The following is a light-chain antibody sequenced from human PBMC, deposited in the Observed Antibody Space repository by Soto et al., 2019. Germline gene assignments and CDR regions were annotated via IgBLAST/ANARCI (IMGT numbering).Light chain of an antibody. Sequence: QSVVTQPPSASGTPGQRVTISCSGSSSNIGSNTVIWYQQLPGTAPKLLIYSNNKRPSGVPDRFSGSKSGTSASLAISGLQSEDEADYYCAAWDDSMDAWMFGGGTKVTVL. V-gene: IGLV1-44*01. J-gene: IGLJ3*02. CDR1: SSNIGSNT. CDR2: SNN. CDR3: AAWDDSMDAWM.